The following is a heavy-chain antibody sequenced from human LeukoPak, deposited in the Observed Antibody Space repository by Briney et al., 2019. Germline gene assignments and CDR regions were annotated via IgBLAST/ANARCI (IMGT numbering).Heavy chain of an antibody. CDR2: IIPIFGTA. V-gene: IGHV1-69*06. CDR3: AREIYYGSGSYYPPPTDY. Sequence: SVKVSCKASGGTFSSYAISWVRQDPGQGIEWMGGIIPIFGTANYAQKFQGRVTITADKSTSTACMELSSLRSEDTAVYYCAREIYYGSGSYYPPPTDYWGQGTLVTVSS. CDR1: GGTFSSYA. J-gene: IGHJ4*02. D-gene: IGHD3-10*01.